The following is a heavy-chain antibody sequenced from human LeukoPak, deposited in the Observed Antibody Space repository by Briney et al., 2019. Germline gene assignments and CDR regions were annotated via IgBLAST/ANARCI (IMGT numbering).Heavy chain of an antibody. CDR2: ISGSGGST. Sequence: GGSLRLSCVVSGFTIGNHGMHWVRQAPGKGLEWVSAISGSGGSTYYADSVKGRFTISRDNSKNTLYLQMNSLRAEDTAVYYCAKDRGSSKPRGPFDYWGQGTLVTVSS. J-gene: IGHJ4*02. D-gene: IGHD2-2*01. CDR1: GFTIGNHG. CDR3: AKDRGSSKPRGPFDY. V-gene: IGHV3-23*01.